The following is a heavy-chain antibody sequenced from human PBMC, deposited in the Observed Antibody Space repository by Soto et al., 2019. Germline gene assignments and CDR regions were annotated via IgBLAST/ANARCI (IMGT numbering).Heavy chain of an antibody. J-gene: IGHJ4*01. CDR1: GCTFSSYA. V-gene: IGHV1-69*06. CDR2: IIPIFGTA. CDR3: ARAPKIGYCSS. Sequence: SVKVSCKASGCTFSSYAISWVRQAPGQGLEWMGGIIPIFGTANYAQKFQGRVTITADKYTSTAYMELRSLRSEDTAVYYCARAPKIGYCSSWGHGTRVTVSS. D-gene: IGHD2-2*01.